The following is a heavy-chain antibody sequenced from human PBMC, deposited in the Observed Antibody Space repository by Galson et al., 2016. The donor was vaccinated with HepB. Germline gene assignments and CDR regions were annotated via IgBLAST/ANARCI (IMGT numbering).Heavy chain of an antibody. CDR3: AKTLYGGNSD. CDR2: ISGSGGTT. J-gene: IGHJ4*02. Sequence: SLRLSCAASGFTFSTYAMSWARQAPGKGLECVSGISGSGGTTSYADSVKGRFTISRDNSKNTLFLQMNSLRAEDTAVYYCAKTLYGGNSDWGQGTLVTVSS. CDR1: GFTFSTYA. D-gene: IGHD4-23*01. V-gene: IGHV3-23*01.